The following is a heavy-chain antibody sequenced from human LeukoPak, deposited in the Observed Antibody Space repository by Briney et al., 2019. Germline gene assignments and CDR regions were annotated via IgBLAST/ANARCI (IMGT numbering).Heavy chain of an antibody. V-gene: IGHV1-46*01. CDR2: INPSGGST. J-gene: IGHJ5*02. CDR3: ARDRGYYDSSGYENWFDP. Sequence: GASVKVSCKVSGYTLTELSMHWVRQAPGQGLEWMGIINPSGGSTSYAQKFQGRVTMTRDMSTSTVYMELSSLRSEDTAVYYCARDRGYYDSSGYENWFDPWGQGTLVTVSS. D-gene: IGHD3-22*01. CDR1: GYTLTELS.